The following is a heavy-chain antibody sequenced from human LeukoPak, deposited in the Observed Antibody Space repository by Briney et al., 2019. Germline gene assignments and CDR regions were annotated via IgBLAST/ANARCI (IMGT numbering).Heavy chain of an antibody. J-gene: IGHJ4*02. V-gene: IGHV4-34*01. CDR2: INHSGST. CDR1: GGSFSGYY. CDR3: ARGGIVTAGTKWLNY. D-gene: IGHD6-13*01. Sequence: SETLSLTCAVYGGSFSGYYWGWIRQPPGKGLEWIGEINHSGSTNYNPSLKSRVTISVDTSKSQFSLKLSSVTAADTAVYFCARGGIVTAGTKWLNYWGQGTLVTVSS.